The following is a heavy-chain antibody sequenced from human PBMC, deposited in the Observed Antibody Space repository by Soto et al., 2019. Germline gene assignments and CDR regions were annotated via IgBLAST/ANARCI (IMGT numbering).Heavy chain of an antibody. V-gene: IGHV1-8*01. CDR1: GYTFTSYY. Sequence: ASVKVCCKASGYTFTSYYINWVRQATGQGLEWMGWMNPNSGNTGYAQKFQGRVTMTRNTSISTAYMELSSLRSEDTAVYYCARNYYDSSAQGHYFDYWGQGTLVTVSS. D-gene: IGHD3-22*01. CDR3: ARNYYDSSAQGHYFDY. J-gene: IGHJ4*02. CDR2: MNPNSGNT.